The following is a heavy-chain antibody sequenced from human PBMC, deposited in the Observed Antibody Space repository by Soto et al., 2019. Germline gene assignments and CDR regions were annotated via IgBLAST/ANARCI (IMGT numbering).Heavy chain of an antibody. CDR2: IRSKTNSYAT. D-gene: IGHD3-16*02. CDR1: GFTVSGSA. J-gene: IGHJ3*02. Sequence: EVQLVESGGGLVQPGGSLKLSCAASGFTVSGSAVHWVRQASGKGLEWVGRIRSKTNSYATAYAASVKVRFTISRDVSKNEAYLQMNSRKTEDTAVYYCTCHLGDLSFPRAFDIWGQGTMVTVSS. V-gene: IGHV3-73*01. CDR3: TCHLGDLSFPRAFDI.